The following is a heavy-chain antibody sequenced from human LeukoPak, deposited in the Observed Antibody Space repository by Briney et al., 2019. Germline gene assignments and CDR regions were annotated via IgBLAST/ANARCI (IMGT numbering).Heavy chain of an antibody. CDR1: GGTFSSYT. CDR3: ARAYGSGSYYNVLNPFDY. CDR2: IIPIFDTA. Sequence: SVKVSCKASGGTFSSYTISWVRQAPGQGLEWMGGIIPIFDTAIYAQKFQGTVTITADESTSTAYMELSSLRSEDTAVYYCARAYGSGSYYNVLNPFDYWGQGTLVTVSS. D-gene: IGHD3-10*01. J-gene: IGHJ4*02. V-gene: IGHV1-69*01.